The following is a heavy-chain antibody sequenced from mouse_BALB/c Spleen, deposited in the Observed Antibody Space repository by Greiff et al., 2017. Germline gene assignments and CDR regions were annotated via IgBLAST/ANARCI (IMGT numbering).Heavy chain of an antibody. CDR2: INPGSGGT. V-gene: IGHV1-54*01. D-gene: IGHD1-1*01. CDR1: GYALTNYL. Sequence: QVQLQQSGAELVRPGTSVKVSCKASGYALTNYLIEWVKQRPGQGLEWIGVINPGSGGTNYNEKFKGKATLTADKSSSTAYMQLSSLTSDDSAVYFCARGTYYYGSSHYFDYWGQGTTLTVSS. J-gene: IGHJ2*01. CDR3: ARGTYYYGSSHYFDY.